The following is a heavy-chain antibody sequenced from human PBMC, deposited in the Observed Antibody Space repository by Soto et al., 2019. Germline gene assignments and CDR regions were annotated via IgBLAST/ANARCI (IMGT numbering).Heavy chain of an antibody. D-gene: IGHD3-22*01. J-gene: IGHJ4*02. CDR2: ISGSGGST. CDR1: GFTFSSYA. V-gene: IGHV3-23*01. Sequence: PGGFLRLSCAASGFTFSSYAMSWVRQAPGKGLEWVSAISGSGGSTYYADSVKGRFTISRDNSKNTLYLQMNSLRAEDTAVYYCAKVDYYDSSGYFSFDYWGQGTLVTVSS. CDR3: AKVDYYDSSGYFSFDY.